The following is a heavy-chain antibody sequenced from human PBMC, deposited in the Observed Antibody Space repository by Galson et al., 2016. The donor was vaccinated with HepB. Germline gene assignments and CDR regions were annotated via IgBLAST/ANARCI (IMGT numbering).Heavy chain of an antibody. CDR3: ERSKAPWFGESLFAY. CDR1: GGSISSSSYY. D-gene: IGHD3-10*01. CDR2: IYYSGNT. V-gene: IGHV4-39*02. Sequence: SETLSLTCTVSGGSISSSSYYWGWIRQPPGKGLEWIGSIYYSGNTYYNPSLKSRVTISVDTSKNHFSLRLTSVTAADTAVYYCERSKAPWFGESLFAYWGQGTLVTVSS. J-gene: IGHJ4*02.